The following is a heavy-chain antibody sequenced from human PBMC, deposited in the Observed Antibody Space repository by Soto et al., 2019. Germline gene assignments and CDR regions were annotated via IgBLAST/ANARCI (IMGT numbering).Heavy chain of an antibody. D-gene: IGHD1-26*01. V-gene: IGHV3-23*01. CDR1: GFTFSNYA. J-gene: IGHJ4*02. CDR2: IRETGNT. Sequence: EVHILQSGGGLEQPGGSLRLSCAASGFTFSNYAMSWIRQAPGKGLEWVSTIRETGNTYYADSVRGRFATSRDNSENTLYLQMCSLRAEDTAVYYCAKQQMGVIRALDYWGQGTLVTVSS. CDR3: AKQQMGVIRALDY.